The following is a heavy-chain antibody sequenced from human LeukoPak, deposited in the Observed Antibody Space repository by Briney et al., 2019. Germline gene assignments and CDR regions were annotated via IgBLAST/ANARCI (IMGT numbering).Heavy chain of an antibody. V-gene: IGHV3-48*04. J-gene: IGHJ4*02. D-gene: IGHD3-22*01. CDR2: ISSSGSSM. CDR3: ARGYYSDTTGYNPLDH. CDR1: GFTFSSYW. Sequence: GGSLRLSCAASGFTFSSYWMNWVRQAPGKGVEWISYISSSGSSMSYADSVKGRFTISRDNAKNSMYLQMTSLRAGDAAVYYCARGYYSDTTGYNPLDHWGQGTLVTVSS.